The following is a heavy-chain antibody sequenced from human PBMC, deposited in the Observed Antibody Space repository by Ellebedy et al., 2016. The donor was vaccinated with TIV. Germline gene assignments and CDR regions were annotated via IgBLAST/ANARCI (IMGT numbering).Heavy chain of an antibody. CDR1: GGPISSHY. Sequence: MPSETLSLTCTVSGGPISSHYWSWIRQTPGKGLAWIGYIYYSGTTNYNPSLKSRVSMSVDTSTIRVSLNLSSVTAADTAVYYCARGRDAYPGYFDYWGQGIPVTVSS. CDR2: IYYSGTT. J-gene: IGHJ4*02. V-gene: IGHV4-59*11. CDR3: ARGRDAYPGYFDY. D-gene: IGHD5-24*01.